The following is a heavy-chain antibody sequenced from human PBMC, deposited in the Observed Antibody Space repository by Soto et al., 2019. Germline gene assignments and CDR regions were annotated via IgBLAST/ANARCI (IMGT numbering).Heavy chain of an antibody. CDR2: IDPTGDRS. J-gene: IGHJ5*01. Sequence: GGNPRLSCAASELTFSSYAMTWVRQAPGKGLEWVSAIDPTGDRSLHADPVKGRFTVSRDASKNTLYLQMNSLRVDDTAIYFCARPKFDPLNCGRHCYSIHSRGPGTSLTVS. D-gene: IGHD2-15*01. CDR1: ELTFSSYA. V-gene: IGHV3-23*01. CDR3: ARPKFDPLNCGRHCYSIHS.